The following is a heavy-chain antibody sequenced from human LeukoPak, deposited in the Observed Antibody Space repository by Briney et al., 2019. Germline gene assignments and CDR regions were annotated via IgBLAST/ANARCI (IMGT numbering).Heavy chain of an antibody. D-gene: IGHD3-10*01. CDR3: AKDSVY. Sequence: GGSLRLSCATSGFTFRLYAMSWVRQAPGKGLEWVSGITKSGDGTHYADSVKGRFTISRDNSKSTLYLQMNSLRADDTAIYYCAKDSVYWGQGTLVIVSS. CDR2: ITKSGDGT. CDR1: GFTFRLYA. V-gene: IGHV3-23*01. J-gene: IGHJ4*02.